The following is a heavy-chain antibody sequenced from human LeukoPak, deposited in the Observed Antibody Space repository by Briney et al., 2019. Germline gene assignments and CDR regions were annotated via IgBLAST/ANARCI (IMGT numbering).Heavy chain of an antibody. CDR2: ISGSGGST. V-gene: IGHV3-23*01. J-gene: IGHJ6*03. CDR3: AREGYNPPEVGYYYYMDV. D-gene: IGHD5-24*01. Sequence: GGTLRLSCAASGFTFSSYGMSWVRQAPGKGLEWVSAISGSGGSTYYADSVKGRFTISRDNSKNTLYLQMNSLRAEDTAVYYCAREGYNPPEVGYYYYMDVWGKGTTVTISS. CDR1: GFTFSSYG.